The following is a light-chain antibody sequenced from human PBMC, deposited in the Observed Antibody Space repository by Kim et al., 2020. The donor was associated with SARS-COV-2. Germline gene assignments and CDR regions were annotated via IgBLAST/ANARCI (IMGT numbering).Light chain of an antibody. J-gene: IGKJ4*01. Sequence: ASVGDRVTIPCRASRDIFPHVAWFQHKPGKAPKPLIYAASILQSGGPAKFSGSGSGTDFSLTISSLQPEDFGTYYCQQYYSVPYTFGGGTKVDIK. CDR2: AAS. CDR1: RDIFPH. CDR3: QQYYSVPYT. V-gene: IGKV1-16*02.